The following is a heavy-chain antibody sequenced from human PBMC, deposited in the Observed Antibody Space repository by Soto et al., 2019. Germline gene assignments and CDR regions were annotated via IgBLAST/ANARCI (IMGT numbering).Heavy chain of an antibody. CDR3: ARFYHSSGFPPLVDH. V-gene: IGHV1-46*01. CDR2: INPSGGST. D-gene: IGHD3-22*01. CDR1: GYTFTSYY. Sequence: ASVKVSCKASGYTFTSYYMHWVRQAPGQGLEWMGIINPSGGSTSYAQKFQGRVTMTRDTSTSTVYMELSSLRSEDTAVYYCARFYHSSGFPPLVDHWGQGSLVTVSS. J-gene: IGHJ5*02.